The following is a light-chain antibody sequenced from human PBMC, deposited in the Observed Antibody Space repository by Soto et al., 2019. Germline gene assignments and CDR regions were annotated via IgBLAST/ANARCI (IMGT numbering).Light chain of an antibody. CDR3: AVWDDSRDGYA. J-gene: IGLJ1*01. V-gene: IGLV1-44*01. Sequence: QSVLTQPPSASGTSGQRVTISCSGSSSNIGNNYVNWYQQLPGTAPKLLIYSNNQRPSGVPDRFSASKSGTSASLAISGLQSEDEADYYCAVWDDSRDGYAFGTGTKVTVL. CDR2: SNN. CDR1: SSNIGNNY.